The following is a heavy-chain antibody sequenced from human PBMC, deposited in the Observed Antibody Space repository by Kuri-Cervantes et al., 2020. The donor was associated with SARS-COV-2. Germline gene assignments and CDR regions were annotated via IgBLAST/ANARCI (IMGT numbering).Heavy chain of an antibody. V-gene: IGHV1-2*02. J-gene: IGHJ4*02. CDR1: GYTFTGYY. D-gene: IGHD3-3*01. CDR3: ARGSITIFGVVTSFDY. Sequence: ASVKVSCKASGYTFTGYYMHWVRQAPGQGLEWMGWINSNSGGTNYAQKFQGRVTMTRDTSISTAYMELSRLRSDDTAVYYCARGSITIFGVVTSFDYWGQGTLVTVSS. CDR2: INSNSGGT.